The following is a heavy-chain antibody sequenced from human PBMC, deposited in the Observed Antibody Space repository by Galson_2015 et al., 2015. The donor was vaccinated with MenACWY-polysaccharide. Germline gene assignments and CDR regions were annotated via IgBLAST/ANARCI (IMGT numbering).Heavy chain of an antibody. CDR2: ISSSGSTI. CDR1: GFTFSDYY. D-gene: IGHD2-2*01. V-gene: IGHV3-11*01. CDR3: ARGIVVVPAARKTGWYFDR. J-gene: IGHJ2*01. Sequence: SLRLSCAASGFTFSDYYMSWLRQAPGKGLEWVSYISSSGSTIYYADSVKGRFTISRDNAKNSLYLQMNSLRGEDTAVYYCARGIVVVPAARKTGWYFDRWGRGTRFTVAS.